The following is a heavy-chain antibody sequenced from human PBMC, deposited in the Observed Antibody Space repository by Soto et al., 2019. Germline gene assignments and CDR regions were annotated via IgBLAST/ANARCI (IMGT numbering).Heavy chain of an antibody. Sequence: EVQLVESGGGLIQPGGSLRLSCAVSGFTVSNNYMSWVRQAPGKGLEGVSVIYSGGYTAYGDSVKGRFTISRDNSKNTLDHQMNSLGAHCSGVYCGATPPGGGGYWGQGTLVTVSS. D-gene: IGHD3-10*01. J-gene: IGHJ4*02. CDR2: IYSGGYT. V-gene: IGHV3-53*01. CDR1: GFTVSNNY. CDR3: ATPPGGGGY.